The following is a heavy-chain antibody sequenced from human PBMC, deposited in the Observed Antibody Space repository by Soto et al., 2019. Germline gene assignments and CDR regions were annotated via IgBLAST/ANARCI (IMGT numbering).Heavy chain of an antibody. D-gene: IGHD3-10*01. CDR1: GFTFSSYG. CDR2: ISYDGSNK. J-gene: IGHJ1*01. V-gene: IGHV3-30*18. CDR3: AKDNRVLWFGELFSEYFQN. Sequence: LRLSCAASGFTFSSYGMHWVRQAPGKGLEWVAVISYDGSNKYYADSVKGRFTISRDNSKNTLYLQMNSLRAEDTAVYYCAKDNRVLWFGELFSEYFQNWGQGTLVTVSS.